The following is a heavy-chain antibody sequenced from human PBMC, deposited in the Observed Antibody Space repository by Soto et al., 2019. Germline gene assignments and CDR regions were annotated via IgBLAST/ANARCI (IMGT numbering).Heavy chain of an antibody. D-gene: IGHD2-8*01. CDR1: GGSFSGYY. CDR2: INHSGST. J-gene: IGHJ4*02. Sequence: SETLSLTCAVYGGSFSGYYWSWIRQPPGKGLEWIGEINHSGSTNYNPSLKSRVTISVDTSKNQFSLKLSSVTAADTAVYYCARGVYAIPLHRWGQGTLVTGSS. CDR3: ARGVYAIPLHR. V-gene: IGHV4-34*01.